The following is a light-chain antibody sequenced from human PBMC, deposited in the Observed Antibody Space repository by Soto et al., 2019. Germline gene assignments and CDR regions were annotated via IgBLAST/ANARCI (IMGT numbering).Light chain of an antibody. J-gene: IGKJ4*01. Sequence: DIQLTQSPTSLSASVGDRVTVSCQASQAISNYLNWYQQKPGKAPKLLIFDASNVETGVPSRFSGSGSGTDFTFTISSLQPEDIATYYCQQYENFPLTFGGGTKVDIK. V-gene: IGKV1-33*01. CDR3: QQYENFPLT. CDR2: DAS. CDR1: QAISNY.